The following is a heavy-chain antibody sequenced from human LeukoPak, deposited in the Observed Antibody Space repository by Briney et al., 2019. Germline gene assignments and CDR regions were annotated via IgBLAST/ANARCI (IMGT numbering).Heavy chain of an antibody. V-gene: IGHV4-59*01. CDR2: IYYSGST. J-gene: IGHJ4*02. CDR3: ARYYYDSSIYYYYLDC. Sequence: SETLSLTCTVSGDSISNYYWSWIRQPPGKGLEWIGYIYYSGSTKYNPSLKSRVIISVDTPKNQFSLKVNSVTAADTAVYYCARYYYDSSIYYYYLDCWGQGTLVTVSS. D-gene: IGHD3-22*01. CDR1: GDSISNYY.